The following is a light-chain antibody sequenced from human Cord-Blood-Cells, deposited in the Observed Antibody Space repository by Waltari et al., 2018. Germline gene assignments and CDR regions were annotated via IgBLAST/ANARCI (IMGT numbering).Light chain of an antibody. Sequence: EIVLTQSPATLPLSPGEGATLSCRANQSVSNYLAWYQQKPGQAPRLLIYDASNRATGIPARFSGSWSGTDFTLTISSLEPEDFAVYYCQQRSTFGGGTKVEIK. CDR1: QSVSNY. V-gene: IGKV3-11*01. CDR3: QQRST. J-gene: IGKJ4*01. CDR2: DAS.